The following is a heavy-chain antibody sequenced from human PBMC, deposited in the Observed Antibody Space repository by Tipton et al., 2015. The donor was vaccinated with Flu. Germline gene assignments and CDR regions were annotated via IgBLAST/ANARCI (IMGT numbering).Heavy chain of an antibody. CDR3: AGEGLRFLVVSSYGMDV. CDR2: INPNSGGT. D-gene: IGHD3-3*01. V-gene: IGHV1-2*06. J-gene: IGHJ6*02. Sequence: QLVQSGAEVKKPGASVKVSCKASGYTFTGYYMHWVRQAPGQGLEWMGRINPNSGGTNYAQKFQGRVTMTRDTSISTAYMELSRLRSDDTAVYYWAGEGLRFLVVSSYGMDVWGQGTTVTVSS. CDR1: GYTFTGYY.